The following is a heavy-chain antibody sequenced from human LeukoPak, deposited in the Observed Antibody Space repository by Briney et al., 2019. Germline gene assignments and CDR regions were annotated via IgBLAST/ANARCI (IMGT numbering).Heavy chain of an antibody. J-gene: IGHJ5*02. CDR3: ARYPAVVVPAAIKRGWFDP. D-gene: IGHD2-2*01. V-gene: IGHV5-51*01. Sequence: GESLKISCKGSGYSFTSYWIGWVRQMPGKGLELMGIIYPGDSDTRYSPSFQGQVTISADKSIRTAYLQWSSLKASDTAMYYRARYPAVVVPAAIKRGWFDPWGQGTLVTVSS. CDR1: GYSFTSYW. CDR2: IYPGDSDT.